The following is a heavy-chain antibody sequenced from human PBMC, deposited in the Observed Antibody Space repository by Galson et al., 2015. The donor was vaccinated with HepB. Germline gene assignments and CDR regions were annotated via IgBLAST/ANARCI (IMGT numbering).Heavy chain of an antibody. CDR2: ISASGGST. CDR1: GFTFSSYA. V-gene: IGHV3-23*01. J-gene: IGHJ5*02. D-gene: IGHD3-22*01. CDR3: AKQLSRYYDNSGYP. Sequence: SLRLSCAASGFTFSSYAMSWVRQAPGKGLEWVSAISASGGSTYYADSVKGRFTISRDNSKNTLYLQMNSLRAEDTAVYYRAKQLSRYYDNSGYPWGQGALVTVSS.